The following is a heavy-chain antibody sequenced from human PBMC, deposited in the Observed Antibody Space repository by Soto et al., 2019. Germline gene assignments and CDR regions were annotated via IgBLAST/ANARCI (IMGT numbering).Heavy chain of an antibody. D-gene: IGHD2-15*01. V-gene: IGHV4-31*03. CDR1: GCSISSGGYY. Sequence: SETLSLTCTFSGCSISSGGYYWSWIRQHPGKGLEWIGYIYYSGSTYYNPSLKSRVTISVDTSKNQFSLKLSSVTAADTAVYYCASLKMEPVVAAIFYYFDYWGQGTLVTVSS. CDR3: ASLKMEPVVAAIFYYFDY. CDR2: IYYSGST. J-gene: IGHJ4*02.